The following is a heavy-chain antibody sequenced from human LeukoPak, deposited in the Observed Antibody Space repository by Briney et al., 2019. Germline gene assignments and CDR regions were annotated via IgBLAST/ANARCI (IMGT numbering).Heavy chain of an antibody. CDR1: GFTFSSYA. CDR3: AKSPPMVVINFDY. V-gene: IGHV3-23*01. CDR2: ISAGSST. Sequence: GGSLRLSCAASGFTFSSYAMSWVRQAPGKGLEWVSAISAGSSTYYADSVKGRFTISRDNSKNTLYLQMNSLRAEDTAVYYCAKSPPMVVINFDYWGQGTLVTVSS. J-gene: IGHJ4*02. D-gene: IGHD4-23*01.